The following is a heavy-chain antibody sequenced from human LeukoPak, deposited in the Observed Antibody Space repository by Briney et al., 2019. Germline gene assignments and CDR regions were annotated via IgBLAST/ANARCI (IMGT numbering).Heavy chain of an antibody. J-gene: IGHJ4*02. CDR3: ARAYDRSSYQSRGFDY. CDR1: GGSISSGSYY. V-gene: IGHV4-61*02. Sequence: SETLSLTCTVSGGSISSGSYYWSWIRQPAGKGLEWIGRIYISGKTDYRPSLKSRATISVDTSRNQFSLKLSSVTAADTAVYFCARAYDRSSYQSRGFDYWGQGALVNVSS. D-gene: IGHD3-22*01. CDR2: IYISGKT.